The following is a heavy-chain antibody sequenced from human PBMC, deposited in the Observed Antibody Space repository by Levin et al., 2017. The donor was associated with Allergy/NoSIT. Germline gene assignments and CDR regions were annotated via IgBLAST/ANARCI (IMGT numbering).Heavy chain of an antibody. CDR3: ARLGSGRYLNWFDP. Sequence: SETLSLTCAVYGGSFSGYYWSWIRQPPGKGLEWIGEINHSGSTNYNPSLKSRVTISVDTSKNQFSLKLSSVTAADTAVYYCARLGSGRYLNWFDPWGQGTLVTVSS. CDR2: INHSGST. D-gene: IGHD3-10*01. CDR1: GGSFSGYY. J-gene: IGHJ5*02. V-gene: IGHV4-34*01.